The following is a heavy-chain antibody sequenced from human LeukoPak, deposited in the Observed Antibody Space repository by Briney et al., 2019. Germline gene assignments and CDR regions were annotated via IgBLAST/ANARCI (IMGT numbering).Heavy chain of an antibody. CDR3: ARKHSSSWSFDY. Sequence: SETLSLTCTVSGGSISSYYWSWIRQPPGKGLEWIGYIYYTGSTDYNPSLKSRVTISIDTSKNQFSLELISMTAADTAVYYCARKHSSSWSFDYWGQGTLVTVSS. D-gene: IGHD6-13*01. CDR2: IYYTGST. V-gene: IGHV4-59*08. J-gene: IGHJ4*02. CDR1: GGSISSYY.